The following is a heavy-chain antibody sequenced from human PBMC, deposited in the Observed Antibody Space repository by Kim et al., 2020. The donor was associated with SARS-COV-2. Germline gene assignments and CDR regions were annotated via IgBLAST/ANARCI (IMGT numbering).Heavy chain of an antibody. V-gene: IGHV1-69*02. CDR3: ASPGYSSSANWFDP. Sequence: AQKFQGRVTITADKSTSTAYMELSSLRSEDTAVYYCASPGYSSSANWFDPWGQGTLVTVSS. D-gene: IGHD6-13*01. J-gene: IGHJ5*02.